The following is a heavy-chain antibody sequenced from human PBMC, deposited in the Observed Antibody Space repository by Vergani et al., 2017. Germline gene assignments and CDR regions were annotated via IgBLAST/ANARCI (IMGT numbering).Heavy chain of an antibody. CDR2: IIPIFGTA. D-gene: IGHD6-6*01. J-gene: IGHJ5*02. CDR1: GGTFSSYA. V-gene: IGHV1-69*06. Sequence: QVQLVQSGAEVKKPGSSVKVSCKASGGTFSSYAISWVRQAPGQGLEWMGGIIPIFGTANYAQKFQGRVTITADKSTSTAYMELSSLRSEDTAVYYCARETWGIAARPGWFDPWGQGTLVTVSS. CDR3: ARETWGIAARPGWFDP.